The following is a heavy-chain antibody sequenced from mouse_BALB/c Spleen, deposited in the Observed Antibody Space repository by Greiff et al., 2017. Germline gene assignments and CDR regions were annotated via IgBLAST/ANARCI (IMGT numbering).Heavy chain of an antibody. D-gene: IGHD2-2*01. CDR1: GYSFTGYY. J-gene: IGHJ4*01. CDR3: ARGYYGYDAYAMDY. Sequence: LVKTGASVKISCKASGYSFTGYYMHWVKQSHGKSLEWIGYISCYNGATSYNQKFKGKATFTVDTSSSTAYMQFNSLTSEDSAVYYCARGYYGYDAYAMDYWGQGTSVTVSS. CDR2: ISCYNGAT. V-gene: IGHV1S34*01.